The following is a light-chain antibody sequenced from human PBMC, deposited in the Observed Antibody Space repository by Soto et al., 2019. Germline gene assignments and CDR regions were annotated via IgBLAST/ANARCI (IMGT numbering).Light chain of an antibody. V-gene: IGLV2-14*01. CDR2: EVS. J-gene: IGLJ2*01. Sequence: SALTQPASVSGSPGQSITISCTGTSSDIGAYNYVSWYQHHPGKAPKFMMYEVSYRPSGVSDRFSGSKSGNTASLTISGLQAEDEADYYCSSYTSTSTILFGGGTQLTVL. CDR3: SSYTSTSTIL. CDR1: SSDIGAYNY.